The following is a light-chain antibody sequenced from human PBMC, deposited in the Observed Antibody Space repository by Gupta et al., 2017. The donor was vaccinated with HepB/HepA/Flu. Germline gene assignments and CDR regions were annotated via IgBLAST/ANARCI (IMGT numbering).Light chain of an antibody. J-gene: IGKJ4*01. CDR3: QQYYTTPHT. V-gene: IGKV4-1*01. CDR1: QSVLYSSNNKNY. Sequence: DIVMIQSPDSLAVSLGERATINCKSSQSVLYSSNNKNYLAWYQQKPGQPPKLLIYWASTRESGVYDRFSGSGSGTDFSLTISSLQAEDVAVYYCQQYYTTPHTFGGGTKVEIK. CDR2: WAS.